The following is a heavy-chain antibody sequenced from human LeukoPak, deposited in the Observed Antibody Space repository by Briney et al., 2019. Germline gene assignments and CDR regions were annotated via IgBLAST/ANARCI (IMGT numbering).Heavy chain of an antibody. Sequence: SETLSLTCTVFGGSISSGDYYWSWIRQPPGKGLEWIGYIYYSGSTYYNPSLKSRVTISVDTSKNQFSLKLSSVTAADTAVYYCARNGGNYDYFDYWGQGTLVTVSS. D-gene: IGHD4-23*01. J-gene: IGHJ4*02. CDR3: ARNGGNYDYFDY. V-gene: IGHV4-30-4*08. CDR1: GGSISSGDYY. CDR2: IYYSGST.